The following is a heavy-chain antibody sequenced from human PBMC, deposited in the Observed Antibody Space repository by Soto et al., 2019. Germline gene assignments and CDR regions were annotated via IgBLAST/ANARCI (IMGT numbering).Heavy chain of an antibody. Sequence: PGGSLRLSCAASGFTFSSYWMSWVRQAPGKGLEWVANIKQDGSEKYYVDSVKGRFTISRDNAKNSLYLQMNSLRAEDTAVYYCARDLGDRRLTRHTYFDYWGQGTLVTVSS. CDR1: GFTFSSYW. CDR3: ARDLGDRRLTRHTYFDY. J-gene: IGHJ4*02. CDR2: IKQDGSEK. D-gene: IGHD3-16*01. V-gene: IGHV3-7*01.